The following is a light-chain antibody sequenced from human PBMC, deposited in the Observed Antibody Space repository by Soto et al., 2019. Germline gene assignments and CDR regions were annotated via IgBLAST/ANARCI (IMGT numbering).Light chain of an antibody. V-gene: IGLV4-69*01. CDR2: LNSDGSH. CDR1: SGHSSYA. CDR3: QTWGTGIGV. Sequence: QYVLTQSPSASDSLGASVKLTCTLSSGHSSYAIAWHQQQPEKGPRYLMRLNSDGSHTKGDGIPDRFSGSSSGAERYLTISSLQSEDEADYYCQTWGTGIGVFGGGTKLTVL. J-gene: IGLJ3*02.